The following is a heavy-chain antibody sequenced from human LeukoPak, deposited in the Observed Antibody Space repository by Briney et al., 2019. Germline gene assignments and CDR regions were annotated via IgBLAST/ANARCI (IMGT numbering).Heavy chain of an antibody. J-gene: IGHJ6*03. Sequence: GGSLRLSCAASGFTFSSYAMSWVRQAPGKGLEWVSAISGSGGSTYYADSVKGRFTISRDNSKTTLYLQMNSLRAEDTAVYYCASYSPPMDHYYYYYMDVWGKGTPVTVSS. D-gene: IGHD4-11*01. V-gene: IGHV3-23*01. CDR1: GFTFSSYA. CDR3: ASYSPPMDHYYYYYMDV. CDR2: ISGSGGST.